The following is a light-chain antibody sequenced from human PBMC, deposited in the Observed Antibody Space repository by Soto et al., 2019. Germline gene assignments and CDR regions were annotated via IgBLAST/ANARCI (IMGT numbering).Light chain of an antibody. CDR3: SSYISTSTLV. CDR2: DVV. J-gene: IGLJ1*01. Sequence: QSALTQPASVSGSPGQSLTISCTGTSSDIGGYNYVSWYQQHPGEAPKLMLYDVVARPSGVSSRFSGSKSGNTASLTISDLQAEDEADYYCSSYISTSTLVFGTGTKVTVL. V-gene: IGLV2-14*01. CDR1: SSDIGGYNY.